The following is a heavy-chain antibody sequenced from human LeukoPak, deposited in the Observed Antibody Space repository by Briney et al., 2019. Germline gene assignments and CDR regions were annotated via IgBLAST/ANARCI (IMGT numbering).Heavy chain of an antibody. D-gene: IGHD5-24*01. V-gene: IGHV3-21*01. Sequence: GGSLRLSCAASGFTFSSYSMNWVRQAPGKGLEWVSSISSSSSYIYYADSAKGRFTISRDNAKNSLYLQMNSLRAEDTAVHYCAVGPLRATTDYWGQGTLVTVSS. CDR2: ISSSSSYI. CDR3: AVGPLRATTDY. CDR1: GFTFSSYS. J-gene: IGHJ4*02.